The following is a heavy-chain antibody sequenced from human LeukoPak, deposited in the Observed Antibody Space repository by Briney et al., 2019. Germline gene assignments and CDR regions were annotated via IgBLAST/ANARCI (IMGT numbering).Heavy chain of an antibody. CDR1: RFTFSSYE. J-gene: IGHJ3*02. Sequence: PGGSPRLSCAASRFTFSSYEMNWGRQAPGKGLEWVSYISGSGIKHYADSVKGRFTISRDNAKNSLYLQMNSLRVEDTAVYYCAREDTGVAFDIWGQGTTVTV. CDR2: ISGSGIK. V-gene: IGHV3-48*03. D-gene: IGHD2-8*01. CDR3: AREDTGVAFDI.